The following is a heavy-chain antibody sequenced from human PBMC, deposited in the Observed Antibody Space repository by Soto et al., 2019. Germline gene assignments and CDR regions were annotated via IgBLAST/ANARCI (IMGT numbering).Heavy chain of an antibody. V-gene: IGHV1-3*04. CDR2: INTANGNT. CDR1: GDGFASCA. J-gene: IGHJ4*02. Sequence: GASVAVCWAASGDGFASCARRWVRQAPGQSLEWMGWINTANGNTKYSQKFQGRVTITRDTSASIAYMELTSLRSEDTAMYYCARTHPRIDYWGKGTPVT. CDR3: ARTHPRIDY.